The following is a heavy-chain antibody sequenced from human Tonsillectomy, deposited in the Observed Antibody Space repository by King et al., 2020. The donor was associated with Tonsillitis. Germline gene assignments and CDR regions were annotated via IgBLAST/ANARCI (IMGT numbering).Heavy chain of an antibody. CDR3: ASPGYTYGY. J-gene: IGHJ4*02. Sequence: LQLQESGPGLVKPSETLSLICNVSGASISTSGYYWGWIRQSPGKGLEWIASMYYTGTTYYNPSLESRVTISADMSKNHFSLKLSSVTAADTAVYYCASPGYTYGYWGQGTLVTVSS. V-gene: IGHV4-39*07. CDR2: MYYTGTT. CDR1: GASISTSGYY. D-gene: IGHD5-18*01.